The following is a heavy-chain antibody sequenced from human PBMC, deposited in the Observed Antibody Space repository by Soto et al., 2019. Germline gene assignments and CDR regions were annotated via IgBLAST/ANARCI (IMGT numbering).Heavy chain of an antibody. CDR1: GFTFSHFE. D-gene: IGHD3-10*01. V-gene: IGHV3-48*03. CDR3: TRAAWFPYLSFY. Sequence: EVQLVESGGGLVQPGGSLRLSCAASGFTFSHFELHWVRQAPGKGLEWISYISSSGSTAYYASSVEGRFTISRDNANNSVYLQMDSLRAEDTALYYCTRAAWFPYLSFYWGQGALVTVSS. J-gene: IGHJ4*02. CDR2: ISSSGSTA.